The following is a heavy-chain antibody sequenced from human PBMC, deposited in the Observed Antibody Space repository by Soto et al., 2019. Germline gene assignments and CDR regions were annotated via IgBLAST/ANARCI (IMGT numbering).Heavy chain of an antibody. CDR2: ISGSGIST. D-gene: IGHD2-21*01. J-gene: IGHJ4*02. V-gene: IGHV3-23*01. Sequence: EAQLLESGGGLVQPGGSLRLSCAASGFTFSTYPMSWVRQAPGKGLEWVSGISGSGISTYYTDSVKGRFTISRDNSKNTVFLQMNSLRDEDTAVYYCVRGGGGGQFDSWGQGTLVTVSS. CDR3: VRGGGGGQFDS. CDR1: GFTFSTYP.